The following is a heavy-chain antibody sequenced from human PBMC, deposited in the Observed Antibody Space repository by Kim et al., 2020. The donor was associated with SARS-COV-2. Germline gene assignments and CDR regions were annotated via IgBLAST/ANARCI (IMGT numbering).Heavy chain of an antibody. J-gene: IGHJ4*02. Sequence: GGSLRLSCAASGFTFSDAWMSWVRQAPGKGLEWVGLIQSKGGGETRDYAASVKGRFTVSRDDSKNIIFIEMNSLKIEDTAVYFCVWSGFTYFASWGRGTLVTVSS. CDR3: VWSGFTYFAS. CDR1: GFTFSDAW. CDR2: IQSKGGGETR. V-gene: IGHV3-15*01. D-gene: IGHD3-3*01.